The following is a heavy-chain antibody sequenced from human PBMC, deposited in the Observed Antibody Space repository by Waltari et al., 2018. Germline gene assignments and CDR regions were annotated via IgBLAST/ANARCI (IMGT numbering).Heavy chain of an antibody. CDR1: GGSISSSSYY. CDR3: ARHGPYSSSWTLGAFDI. CDR2: IHYSGST. V-gene: IGHV4-39*01. Sequence: QLQLQESGPGLVKPSETLSLTCTVSGGSISSSSYYWGWIRQPPGKGLEWIGSIHYSGSTYDSPSLKSRVTISVDTSKNQFSLKLSSVTAADTAVYYCARHGPYSSSWTLGAFDIWGQGTMVTVSS. J-gene: IGHJ3*02. D-gene: IGHD6-13*01.